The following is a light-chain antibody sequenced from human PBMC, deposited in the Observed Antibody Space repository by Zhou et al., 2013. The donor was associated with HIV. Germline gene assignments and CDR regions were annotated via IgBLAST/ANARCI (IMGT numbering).Light chain of an antibody. V-gene: IGKV1-5*03. J-gene: IGKJ1*01. Sequence: DIQMTQSPSTLSASVGDRVTITCRASQSISSWLAWYQQKPGKAPKLLIYKASSLESGVPSRFSGSGSGTEFTLTISSLQPDDFATYYCQWGKTFGQGTKVEIK. CDR2: KAS. CDR3: QWGKT. CDR1: QSISSW.